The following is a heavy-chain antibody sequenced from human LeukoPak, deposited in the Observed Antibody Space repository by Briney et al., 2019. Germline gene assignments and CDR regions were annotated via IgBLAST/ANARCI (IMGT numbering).Heavy chain of an antibody. D-gene: IGHD6-13*01. J-gene: IGHJ4*02. V-gene: IGHV4-34*01. Sequence: SETLSLTCAVYGGSFSGYYWSWIRQPPGKGLEWIGEINHSGSTNYNPSLKSRVTISVDTPKNQFSLKLSSVTAADTAVYYCARRGAAGTIDYWGQGTLVTVSS. CDR2: INHSGST. CDR1: GGSFSGYY. CDR3: ARRGAAGTIDY.